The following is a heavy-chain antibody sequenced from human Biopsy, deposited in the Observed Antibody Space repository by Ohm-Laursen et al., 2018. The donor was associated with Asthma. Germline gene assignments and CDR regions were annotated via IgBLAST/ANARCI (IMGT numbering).Heavy chain of an antibody. CDR2: ISSSGSTT. Sequence: SLRLSCAASGFSFSDYYMTWMRQAPGKGLEWVSSISSSGSTTYHAESVKGRFTISRDNAQKSLFLQMGSLRAEDTAIYYCARVSESSEWGPFYHFGLDVWGQGTTVAVSS. J-gene: IGHJ6*02. CDR1: GFSFSDYY. CDR3: ARVSESSEWGPFYHFGLDV. V-gene: IGHV3-11*01. D-gene: IGHD6-25*01.